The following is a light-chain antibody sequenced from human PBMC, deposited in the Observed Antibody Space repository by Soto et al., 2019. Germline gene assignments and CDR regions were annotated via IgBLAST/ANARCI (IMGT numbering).Light chain of an antibody. CDR2: GAS. J-gene: IGKJ4*01. V-gene: IGKV3-20*01. Sequence: IVLTQSPGTLDLSPGEGATLSCRASQSVNSLYFAWYQQKPGQAPRLLIYGASSRATGIPDRFSGSGSGTDFTLTISRLEPEDFAVYYCQYYSGSQTFGGGTKVEIK. CDR3: QYYSGSQT. CDR1: QSVNSLY.